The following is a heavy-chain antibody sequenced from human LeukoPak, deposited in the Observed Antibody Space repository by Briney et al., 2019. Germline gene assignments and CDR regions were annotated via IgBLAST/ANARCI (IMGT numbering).Heavy chain of an antibody. V-gene: IGHV2-5*01. CDR2: TYWNNDK. Sequence: SGPTLVNPTQTLTLTCTFSGFSLSTTGVAVAWIRQPPGKALEWLAVTYWNNDKSYSPSLKNRLTITQDTSKNQVILITANMDPVDTGTYYCAHKGRGSGSYTRWGQGTLVTVSS. D-gene: IGHD3-10*01. CDR3: AHKGRGSGSYTR. CDR1: GFSLSTTGVA. J-gene: IGHJ4*02.